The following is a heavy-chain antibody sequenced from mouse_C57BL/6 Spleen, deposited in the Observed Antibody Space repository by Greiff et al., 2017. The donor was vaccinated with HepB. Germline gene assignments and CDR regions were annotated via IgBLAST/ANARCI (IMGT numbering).Heavy chain of an antibody. V-gene: IGHV1-69*01. Sequence: VQLQQSGAELVMPGASVKLSCKASGYTFTSYWMHWVKQRPGQGLEWIGEIDPSDSYTNYNQKFKGKSTLTVDKSSSTAYMQLSSLTSEDSAVYYCARGEGNYYAMDYWGQGTSVTVSS. D-gene: IGHD2-1*01. CDR3: ARGEGNYYAMDY. CDR1: GYTFTSYW. CDR2: IDPSDSYT. J-gene: IGHJ4*01.